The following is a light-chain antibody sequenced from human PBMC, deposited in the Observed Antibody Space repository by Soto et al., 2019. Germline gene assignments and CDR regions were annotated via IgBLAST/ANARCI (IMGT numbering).Light chain of an antibody. V-gene: IGLV1-47*01. CDR2: RNK. CDR1: GSNIGNNY. CDR3: AAWDDSLTVL. J-gene: IGLJ2*01. Sequence: QSVLTQPPSASGTPGQKVSISCSGSGSNIGNNYVYWYQQLPGAAPKLLIYRNKQRPSGVPDRFSGSKSGTSASLAISGLRSDDEADYFCAAWDDSLTVLFGGGTKLTVL.